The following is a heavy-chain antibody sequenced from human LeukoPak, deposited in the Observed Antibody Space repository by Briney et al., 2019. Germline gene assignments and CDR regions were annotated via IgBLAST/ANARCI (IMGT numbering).Heavy chain of an antibody. CDR3: ARGSSGGPLFDS. J-gene: IGHJ4*02. D-gene: IGHD6-19*01. CDR2: TYYRSKWNN. Sequence: TLSLTCAISGDSVSSDSAAWNWIRQSPSRGLEWLGRTYYRSKWNNDYALSVKSRITINPDTSKNQISLQLNSVAPEDTAVYYCARGSSGGPLFDSWGQGTLVTVSS. CDR1: GDSVSSDSAA. V-gene: IGHV6-1*01.